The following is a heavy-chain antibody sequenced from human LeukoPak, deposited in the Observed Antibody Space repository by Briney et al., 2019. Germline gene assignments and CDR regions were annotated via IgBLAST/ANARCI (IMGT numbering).Heavy chain of an antibody. J-gene: IGHJ4*02. V-gene: IGHV3-23*01. CDR1: GFTFSSYA. CDR3: AKGGVGSGKTFDS. D-gene: IGHD3-10*01. CDR2: ISGSGGST. Sequence: GGSLRLSCAASGFTFSSYAMSWVRQAPGKGLEWVSGISGSGGSTYYADSVKGRSTISRDNSKNTLYLQMNSLRAEDTAMYYCAKGGVGSGKTFDSWGQGTLVTVSS.